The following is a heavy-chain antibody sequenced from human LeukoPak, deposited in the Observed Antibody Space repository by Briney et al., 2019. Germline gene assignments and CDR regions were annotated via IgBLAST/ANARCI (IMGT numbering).Heavy chain of an antibody. CDR2: IWYDGTNK. Sequence: RPGGSLRLSCVASGFTFNNYGMYWVRQAPGKGLEWVALIWYDGTNKYYGDSVKGRFTVSRDNSNNMLYLQMNSLRAEDTAVYYCATSSDLVSHLSWGQGTLVTVSS. V-gene: IGHV3-33*01. CDR3: ATSSDLVSHLS. D-gene: IGHD3-9*01. CDR1: GFTFNNYG. J-gene: IGHJ5*02.